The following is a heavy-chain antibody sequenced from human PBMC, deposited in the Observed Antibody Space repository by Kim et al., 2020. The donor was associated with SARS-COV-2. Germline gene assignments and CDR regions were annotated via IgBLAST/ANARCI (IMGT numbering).Heavy chain of an antibody. V-gene: IGHV4-39*01. CDR2: IYYSGST. CDR1: GGSISSSSYY. D-gene: IGHD3-10*01. CDR3: ARQSYYGSGSYYNGGTGNDY. J-gene: IGHJ4*02. Sequence: SETLSLTCTVSGGSISSSSYYWGWIRQPPGKGLEWIGSIYYSGSTYYNPSLKSRVTISVDTSKNQFSLKLSSVTAADTAVYYCARQSYYGSGSYYNGGTGNDYWAREPWSPSPQ.